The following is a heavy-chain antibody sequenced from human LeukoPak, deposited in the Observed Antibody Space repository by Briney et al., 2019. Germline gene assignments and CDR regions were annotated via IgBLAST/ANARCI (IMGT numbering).Heavy chain of an antibody. CDR2: INYSGST. CDR1: GGSMNDYF. D-gene: IGHD3-22*01. Sequence: SETLSLTCTVSGGSMNDYFWSWLRQPPGRGMEWIGYINYSGSTHYNPSLKCRVTMSADTSKNRFSLKLISVTAADTAVYYCARGKRHYYDSTSYEFFDKWGQGTLITVSS. J-gene: IGHJ4*02. CDR3: ARGKRHYYDSTSYEFFDK. V-gene: IGHV4-59*01.